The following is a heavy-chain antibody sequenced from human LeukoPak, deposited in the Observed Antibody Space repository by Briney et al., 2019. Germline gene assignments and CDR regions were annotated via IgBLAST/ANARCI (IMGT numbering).Heavy chain of an antibody. Sequence: SETLSLTCTVSGGSISSSSYYWGWIRQPPGKGLEWIGSIYYSGSTYYNPSLKSRVTISVDTSKNQFSLKLSSVTAADTAVYYCARGLMTVTSRWFDPWGQGTLVTVSS. CDR3: ARGLMTVTSRWFDP. CDR2: IYYSGST. D-gene: IGHD4-17*01. V-gene: IGHV4-39*07. CDR1: GGSISSSSYY. J-gene: IGHJ5*02.